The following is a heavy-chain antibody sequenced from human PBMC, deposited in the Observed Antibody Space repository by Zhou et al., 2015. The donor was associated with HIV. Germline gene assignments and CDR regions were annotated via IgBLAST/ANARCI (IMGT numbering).Heavy chain of an antibody. V-gene: IGHV3-7*01. CDR1: GFNIRSYS. Sequence: EVQLVESGGGLVQPGGSLKLSCVASGFNIRSYSMTWVRQAPGKGLEWVANIKQGGSQRYYVGSVKGRFTIFRDDAKQSLFLQLNKVRAEDTAVYYCARDGNFNSNYVGPIDHWGQGILVTVSS. D-gene: IGHD1-7*01. CDR3: ARDGNFNSNYVGPIDH. J-gene: IGHJ4*02. CDR2: IKQGGSQR.